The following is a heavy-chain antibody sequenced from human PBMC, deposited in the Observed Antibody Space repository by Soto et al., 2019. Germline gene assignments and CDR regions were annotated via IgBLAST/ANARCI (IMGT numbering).Heavy chain of an antibody. Sequence: QVQPVQSGTAVKKPGSSVKVSCKASGGFFTSYAISWVRQAPGQGLEWMGGISPIHGTTNYAQKFQGRVTITADESTSTASMVLSSLRSEDTAVYYCARDAARISSTYDYHYGLDVWGQGTTVTVSS. CDR2: ISPIHGTT. CDR1: GGFFTSYA. D-gene: IGHD6-25*01. V-gene: IGHV1-69*01. CDR3: ARDAARISSTYDYHYGLDV. J-gene: IGHJ6*02.